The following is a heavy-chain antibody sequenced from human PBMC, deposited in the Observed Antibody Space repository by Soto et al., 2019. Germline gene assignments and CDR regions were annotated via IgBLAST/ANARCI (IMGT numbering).Heavy chain of an antibody. Sequence: WGSLLVSCATSGLTFSSYGMPWVGQAPGKGLEWVAVISYDGSNKYYADSVKGRFTISRDNSKNTLYLQMNSLRAEDTAVYYCARIYPYYYGMDVWGQGTTVTVSS. CDR3: ARIYPYYYGMDV. J-gene: IGHJ6*01. CDR2: ISYDGSNK. V-gene: IGHV3-30*03. CDR1: GLTFSSYG.